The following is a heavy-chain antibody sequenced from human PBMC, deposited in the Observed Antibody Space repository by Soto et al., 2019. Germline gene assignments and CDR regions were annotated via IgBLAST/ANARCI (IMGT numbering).Heavy chain of an antibody. D-gene: IGHD3-3*01. CDR3: GRDHVVTIFGVVIYYFDD. CDR2: ISNSGRST. V-gene: IGHV3-64D*06. J-gene: IGHJ4*02. Sequence: GGSLRLSCSASGFTFSNYAMHWVRQAPGNGLESVSAISNSGRSTYYADSVKGRFTISRDNSKNTLYLLMSSLRDEDTAVYYCGRDHVVTIFGVVIYYFDDWGQGTLVNVSS. CDR1: GFTFSNYA.